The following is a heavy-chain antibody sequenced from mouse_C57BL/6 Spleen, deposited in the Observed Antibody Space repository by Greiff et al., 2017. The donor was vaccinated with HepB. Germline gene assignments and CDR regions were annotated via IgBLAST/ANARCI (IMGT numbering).Heavy chain of an antibody. J-gene: IGHJ4*01. CDR2: IGPGSGST. V-gene: IGHV1-77*01. D-gene: IGHD1-1*01. Sequence: VQLQQSGAELVKPGASVKISCKASGYTFTDYYINWVKQRPGQGLEWIGKIGPGSGSTYYNEKFKGKATLTADKSSSTAYMQLSSLTSEDSAVYFCARGRAIDYGSYYAMDYWGQGTSVTVSS. CDR1: GYTFTDYY. CDR3: ARGRAIDYGSYYAMDY.